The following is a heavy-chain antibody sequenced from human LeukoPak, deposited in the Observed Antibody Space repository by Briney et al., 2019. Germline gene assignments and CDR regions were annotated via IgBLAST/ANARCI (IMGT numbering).Heavy chain of an antibody. CDR1: GGSISSGDYY. CDR3: AREYPNSSAWSSDY. CDR2: IYTSGNT. Sequence: SETLSLTCTVSGGSISSGDYYWSWIRQPAGKGLEWLGRIYTSGNTNYNPSLKSRVTMSVDTSKNHFSLKLSSVTAADTALYYCAREYPNSSAWSSDYWGQGTLVTVSS. J-gene: IGHJ4*02. V-gene: IGHV4-61*02. D-gene: IGHD6-19*01.